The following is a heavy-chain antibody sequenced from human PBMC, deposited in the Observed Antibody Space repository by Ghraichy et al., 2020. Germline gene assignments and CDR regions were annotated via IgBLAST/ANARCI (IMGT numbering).Heavy chain of an antibody. V-gene: IGHV1-18*01. CDR2: ISAYNGNT. CDR1: GYTFTSYG. D-gene: IGHD1-26*01. Sequence: ASVKVSCKASGYTFTSYGISWVRQAPGQGLEWMGWISAYNGNTNYAQKLQGRVTMTTDTSTSTAYMELRSLRSDDTAVYYCARGIEVGATRYYYYGMDVWGQGTTVTVSS. J-gene: IGHJ6*02. CDR3: ARGIEVGATRYYYYGMDV.